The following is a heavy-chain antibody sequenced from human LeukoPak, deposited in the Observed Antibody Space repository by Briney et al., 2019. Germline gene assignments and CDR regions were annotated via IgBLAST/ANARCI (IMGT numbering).Heavy chain of an antibody. CDR1: GFTFSSYS. Sequence: NSGGSLRLSCAASGFTFSSYSMNWVRQAPGRGLEWVSSISSSSSYIYYADSVKGRFTISRDNAKNTLYLQMNTLRAEDTAVYYCARVNYGGNSFSDYWGQGTLVTVSS. D-gene: IGHD4-23*01. V-gene: IGHV3-21*01. J-gene: IGHJ4*02. CDR2: ISSSSSYI. CDR3: ARVNYGGNSFSDY.